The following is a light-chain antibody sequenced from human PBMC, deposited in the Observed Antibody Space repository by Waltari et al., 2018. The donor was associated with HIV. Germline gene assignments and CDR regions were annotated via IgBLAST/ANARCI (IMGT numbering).Light chain of an antibody. Sequence: DIQMTQSPSSLSASVGDRVTITCRASQNIGDYLNWYHQKPGKAPQLLISGASSLQSGVPSRFRGSGSGTEFTLTISSLQPEDFATYFCQQSHNIPLTFGQGTKVEVK. V-gene: IGKV1-39*01. CDR3: QQSHNIPLT. CDR1: QNIGDY. CDR2: GAS. J-gene: IGKJ1*01.